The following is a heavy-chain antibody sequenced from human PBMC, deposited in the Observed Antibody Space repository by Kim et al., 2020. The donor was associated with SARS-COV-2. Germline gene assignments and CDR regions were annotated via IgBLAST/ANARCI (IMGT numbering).Heavy chain of an antibody. CDR1: GGSISSSSYY. CDR2: IYYSGST. D-gene: IGHD3-10*01. J-gene: IGHJ3*02. Sequence: SETLSLTCTVSGGSISSSSYYWGWIRQPPGKGLEWIGSIYYSGSTYYNPSLKSRVTISVDTSKNQFSLKLSSVTAADTAVYYCARHGLSVWFGVPPGAFDIWGQGTMVTVSS. CDR3: ARHGLSVWFGVPPGAFDI. V-gene: IGHV4-39*01.